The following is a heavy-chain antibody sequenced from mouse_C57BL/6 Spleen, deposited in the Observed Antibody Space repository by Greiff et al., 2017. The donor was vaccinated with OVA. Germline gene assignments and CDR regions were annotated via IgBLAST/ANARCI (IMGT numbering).Heavy chain of an antibody. D-gene: IGHD2-13*01. V-gene: IGHV5-16*01. Sequence: EVMLVESEGGLVQPGSSMKLSCTASGFTFSDYYMAWVRQVPEKGLEWVANINYDGSSTYYLDSLKSRFIISRDNAKNILYLQMSSLKSEDTATYYCARDEGDLFDYWGQGTTLTVSS. CDR1: GFTFSDYY. CDR3: ARDEGDLFDY. CDR2: INYDGSST. J-gene: IGHJ2*01.